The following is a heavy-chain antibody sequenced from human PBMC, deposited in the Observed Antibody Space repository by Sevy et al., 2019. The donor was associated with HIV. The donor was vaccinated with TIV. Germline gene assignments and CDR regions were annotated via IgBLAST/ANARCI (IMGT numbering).Heavy chain of an antibody. CDR1: GFTFSSYS. CDR2: ISSSSSYI. Sequence: GGSLRLSCAASGFTFSSYSMNWVRQAPGKGLEWVSSISSSSSYIYYADSVKGRFTISRDNAKNSLYLQMNSLRAEDTAVYYCARDLKLDFWSRYQPDLLDAFDIWGQGTMVTVSS. V-gene: IGHV3-21*01. CDR3: ARDLKLDFWSRYQPDLLDAFDI. D-gene: IGHD3-3*01. J-gene: IGHJ3*02.